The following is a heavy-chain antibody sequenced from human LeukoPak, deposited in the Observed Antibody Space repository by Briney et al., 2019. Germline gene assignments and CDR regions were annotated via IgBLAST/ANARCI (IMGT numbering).Heavy chain of an antibody. Sequence: GGSLRLSCAASGFTFSSYAMSWVRQAPGKGLGWVSLIIGSGGITYYADSVKGRFTISRDNSKNTLYVQMNSLRAEDAAVYYCAKKRIAAAGKPDFDYWGQGTLVTVSS. CDR1: GFTFSSYA. V-gene: IGHV3-23*01. CDR3: AKKRIAAAGKPDFDY. D-gene: IGHD6-13*01. J-gene: IGHJ4*02. CDR2: IIGSGGIT.